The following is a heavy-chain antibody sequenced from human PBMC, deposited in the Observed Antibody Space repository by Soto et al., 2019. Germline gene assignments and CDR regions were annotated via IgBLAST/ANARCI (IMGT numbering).Heavy chain of an antibody. CDR1: GFTFSSYW. J-gene: IGHJ4*02. Sequence: GGSLRLSCAASGFTFSSYWMHWVRQAPGKGLVWVSRLHGDGGNTKYADSVKGRFTISRDNAKNTLYLQMNSLTAEDTAVYYCARGSQTTSGAIKAHDCWGRGTLVTVSS. CDR3: ARGSQTTSGAIKAHDC. D-gene: IGHD7-27*01. CDR2: LHGDGGNT. V-gene: IGHV3-74*01.